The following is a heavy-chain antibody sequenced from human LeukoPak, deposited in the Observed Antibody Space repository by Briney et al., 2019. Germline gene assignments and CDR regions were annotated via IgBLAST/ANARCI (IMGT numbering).Heavy chain of an antibody. V-gene: IGHV7-4-1*02. Sequence: ASVKVSCKASGYTFTGYYMHWVRQAPGQGLEWMGWINTNTGNPTYAQGFTGRFVFSLDTFVSTAYLHISSLKAEDTAVYYCARAPSELLWFGANWFDPWGQGTLVTVSS. D-gene: IGHD3-10*01. CDR1: GYTFTGYY. CDR2: INTNTGNP. CDR3: ARAPSELLWFGANWFDP. J-gene: IGHJ5*02.